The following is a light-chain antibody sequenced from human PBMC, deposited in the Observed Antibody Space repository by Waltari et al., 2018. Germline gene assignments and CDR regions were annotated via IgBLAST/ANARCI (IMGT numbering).Light chain of an antibody. CDR1: QSVSRY. V-gene: IGKV3-20*01. CDR2: DAS. Sequence: EIVLTQYPGILSLSPGARATLSCRASQSVSRYLAWDQQKPGQAPRLLLSDASTRATGIPDRFSGSGSGTDFSLTISRLEPEDFAVYYCQKYVSLPATFGQGTKVEVK. CDR3: QKYVSLPAT. J-gene: IGKJ1*01.